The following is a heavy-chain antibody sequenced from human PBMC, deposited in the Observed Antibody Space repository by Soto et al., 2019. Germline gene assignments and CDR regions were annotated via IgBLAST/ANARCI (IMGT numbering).Heavy chain of an antibody. Sequence: GGSLRLSCAASGFTFSSYGMHWVRQAPGKGLEWVAVIWYDGSNKYYADSVKGRFTISGDNSKNTLYLQMNSLRAEDTAVYYCARDFDVDTAMVPYYYYGMDVWGQGTTVTVSS. CDR2: IWYDGSNK. CDR1: GFTFSSYG. CDR3: ARDFDVDTAMVPYYYYGMDV. D-gene: IGHD5-18*01. J-gene: IGHJ6*02. V-gene: IGHV3-33*01.